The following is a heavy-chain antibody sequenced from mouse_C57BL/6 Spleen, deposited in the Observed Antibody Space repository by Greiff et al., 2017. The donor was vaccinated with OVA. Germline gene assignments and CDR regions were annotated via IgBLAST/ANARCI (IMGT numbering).Heavy chain of an antibody. V-gene: IGHV3-8*01. D-gene: IGHD2-1*01. J-gene: IGHJ4*01. CDR1: GYSITSAY. CDR2: ISYSGST. Sequence: EVKLVESGPGLAKPSQTLSLTCSVTGYSITSAYWNWIRKFPGNKLEYMGYISYSGSTYYNPSLKSRISITRDTSKNQYYLQLNSVTTEDTATYYCARWVYSYAMDYWGQGTSVTVSA. CDR3: ARWVYSYAMDY.